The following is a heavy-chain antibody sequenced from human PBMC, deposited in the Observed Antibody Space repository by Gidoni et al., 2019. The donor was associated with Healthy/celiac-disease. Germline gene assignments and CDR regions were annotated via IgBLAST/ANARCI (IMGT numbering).Heavy chain of an antibody. Sequence: EVQQVDSGGGLVQPGGSLRLSCAAYGFPDSSNYMGWVRQAPGKGLEWVSVIYSGGSTYYADSVKGRFTISRDNSKNTLYLQMTSLSAEDTAVYYCSRALRYFDWSIGYYFDYWGQGTLVTVSS. CDR2: IYSGGST. D-gene: IGHD3-9*01. CDR1: GFPDSSNY. V-gene: IGHV3-66*01. CDR3: SRALRYFDWSIGYYFDY. J-gene: IGHJ4*02.